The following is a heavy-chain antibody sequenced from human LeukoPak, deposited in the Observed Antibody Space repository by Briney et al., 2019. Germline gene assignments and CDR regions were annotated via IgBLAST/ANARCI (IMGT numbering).Heavy chain of an antibody. J-gene: IGHJ4*02. Sequence: SQTLSLTCTVSGNSISSGDYYWSWIRQPAGKGLEWIGRIYASGSTTYNPSLKSRVTISGDTSENQFSLRLSSVTAADTAVYYCARASYSYDISGWVPFDYWGQGTLVTVSS. CDR1: GNSISSGDYY. CDR3: ARASYSYDISGWVPFDY. V-gene: IGHV4-61*02. D-gene: IGHD3-22*01. CDR2: IYASGST.